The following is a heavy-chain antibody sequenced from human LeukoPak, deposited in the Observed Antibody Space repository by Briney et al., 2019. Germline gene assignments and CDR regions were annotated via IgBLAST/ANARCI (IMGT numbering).Heavy chain of an antibody. CDR2: IVGDGDRT. J-gene: IGHJ4*02. CDR1: GFTFDIYA. V-gene: IGHV3-43*02. D-gene: IGHD6-19*01. Sequence: GGSLILSCAASGFTFDIYAMHWVRQAPGKGLEWVSLIVGDGDRTYYADSVEGRFTISRDNSKNSLFLQMNSLRTGDTAFYYCARDVGSGWYVFDYWGQGTLVTVSS. CDR3: ARDVGSGWYVFDY.